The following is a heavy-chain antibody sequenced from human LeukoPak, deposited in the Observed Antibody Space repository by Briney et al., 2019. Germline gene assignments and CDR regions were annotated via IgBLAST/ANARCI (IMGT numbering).Heavy chain of an antibody. V-gene: IGHV3-21*01. CDR1: GFTFSSYS. CDR2: ISSSSSYI. D-gene: IGHD3-3*01. CDR3: ARDREWPREAFDI. J-gene: IGHJ3*02. Sequence: GGSLRLSCAASGFTFSSYSMNWVRQAPGKGLEWVSSISSSSSYIYYADSVKGRFTISRDNAKNSLYLQMNSLRAEDTAVYYCARDREWPREAFDIWGQGTMVTVSS.